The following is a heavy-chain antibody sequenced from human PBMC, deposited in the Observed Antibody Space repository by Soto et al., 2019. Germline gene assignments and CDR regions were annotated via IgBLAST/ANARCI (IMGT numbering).Heavy chain of an antibody. D-gene: IGHD3-9*01. V-gene: IGHV4-4*07. CDR1: GGSTSGKY. J-gene: IGHJ2*01. CDR3: ERDFDVNTALDYWHFDL. CDR2: IYSSGRT. Sequence: QVHLQESGPGVVKASETLSLTCSLSGGSTSGKYWSWIRQSAGKGLEWIGRIYSSGRTHYNPSLGSRVSMSVAQNSFSLKLTSVTAADTAIYYCERDFDVNTALDYWHFDLWGRGTQVCVSS.